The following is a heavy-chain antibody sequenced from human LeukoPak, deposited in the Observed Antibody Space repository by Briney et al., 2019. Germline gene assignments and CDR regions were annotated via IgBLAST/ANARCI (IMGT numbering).Heavy chain of an antibody. D-gene: IGHD3-10*01. CDR1: GYTFTGYY. V-gene: IGHV1-2*02. CDR2: INPNSGGT. CDR3: ARLPMVRGVTPFDY. Sequence: ASVKVSCKASGYTFTGYYIHWVRQAPGRGLEWMGWINPNSGGTNYAQKLQGRVTMTRDTSISTAYMELSRLRSDDTAVYYCARLPMVRGVTPFDYWGQGTLVTVSS. J-gene: IGHJ4*02.